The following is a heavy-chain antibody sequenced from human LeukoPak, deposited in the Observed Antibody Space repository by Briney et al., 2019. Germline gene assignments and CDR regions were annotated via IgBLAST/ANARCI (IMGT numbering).Heavy chain of an antibody. V-gene: IGHV4-4*02. J-gene: IGHJ3*02. Sequence: PSETLSLTCAVSGGSISTTHWWTWVRQFPGKGLEWIGEIHHSGANNNNLSLKSHVTISVDKSKNHFALKMSSVTAADTAVYYCARGHPRLRSFDIWGRGTMVTVSS. CDR1: GGSISTTHW. CDR3: ARGHPRLRSFDI. CDR2: IHHSGAN.